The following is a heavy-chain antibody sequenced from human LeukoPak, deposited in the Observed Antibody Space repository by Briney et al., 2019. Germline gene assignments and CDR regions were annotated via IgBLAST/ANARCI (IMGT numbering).Heavy chain of an antibody. Sequence: SETLSLTCTVSGGTISSYYWSWIRQPPGKGLEWIGYIYYSGSTNYNPSLKSRVTISVDTSKDQFSLKLSSVTAADTAVYYCARSHSVWTSFDYWGQGTLVTVSS. CDR2: IYYSGST. V-gene: IGHV4-59*01. CDR1: GGTISSYY. CDR3: ARSHSVWTSFDY. J-gene: IGHJ4*02. D-gene: IGHD3/OR15-3a*01.